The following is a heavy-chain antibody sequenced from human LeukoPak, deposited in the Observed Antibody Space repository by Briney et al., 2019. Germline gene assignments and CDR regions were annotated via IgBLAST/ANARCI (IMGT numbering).Heavy chain of an antibody. CDR3: ARLLYDRSGYYYFDY. D-gene: IGHD3-22*01. Sequence: SETLSLTCAVSGYSISSGYYWSRIRQSPGKGLEWIGTIYYTGSTYDNPSLKSRVTVSVDTSKNQFSLKLSSVTASDTAVYYCARLLYDRSGYYYFDYWGQGTLVTVSS. CDR1: GYSISSGYY. CDR2: IYYTGST. V-gene: IGHV4-38-2*01. J-gene: IGHJ4*02.